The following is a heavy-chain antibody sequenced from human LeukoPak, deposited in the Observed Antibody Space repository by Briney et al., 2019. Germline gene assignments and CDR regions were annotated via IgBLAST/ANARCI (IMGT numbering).Heavy chain of an antibody. Sequence: GGSLRLSCAASTFMFSTYAMTWVRQAPGKGLVWVSRINSDGSDMSYADSVKGRFTISRDNAKNTVYLQMNSLRVEDTALYYCARDSRWYNGRYYDEGIDYWGQGTLVTVSS. J-gene: IGHJ4*02. V-gene: IGHV3-74*01. CDR1: TFMFSTYA. CDR3: ARDSRWYNGRYYDEGIDY. D-gene: IGHD1-26*01. CDR2: INSDGSDM.